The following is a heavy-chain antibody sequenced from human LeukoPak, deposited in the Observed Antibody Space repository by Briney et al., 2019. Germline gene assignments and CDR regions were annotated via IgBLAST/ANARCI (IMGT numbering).Heavy chain of an antibody. CDR1: GYTFTDYY. CDR3: ARDLNGGNSA. V-gene: IGHV1-2*02. CDR2: INPSSGGT. Sequence: ASVKVSFKASGYTFTDYYMHWVRQAPGQGLEWMGWINPSSGGTNYAQKFQGRVTMTRDTSINIDYMELSSLRSDDTAVYYCARDLNGGNSAWGQGTLVTVSS. D-gene: IGHD4-23*01. J-gene: IGHJ5*02.